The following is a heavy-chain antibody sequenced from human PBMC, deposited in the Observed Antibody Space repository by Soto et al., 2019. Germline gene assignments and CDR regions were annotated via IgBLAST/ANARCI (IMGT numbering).Heavy chain of an antibody. Sequence: EVQLVESGGGLVQPGGSLRLSCAASGFAFGSSWMTWVRQAPGNGLEWVANIKGDGRAKSYLDSVSGRFTVSRDNAANSLVLPMNIMRAEDTALYYCARDVSTGSGGYYLDAFDIWGQGTMVTVSS. D-gene: IGHD6-25*01. J-gene: IGHJ3*02. CDR1: GFAFGSSW. CDR3: ARDVSTGSGGYYLDAFDI. V-gene: IGHV3-7*03. CDR2: IKGDGRAK.